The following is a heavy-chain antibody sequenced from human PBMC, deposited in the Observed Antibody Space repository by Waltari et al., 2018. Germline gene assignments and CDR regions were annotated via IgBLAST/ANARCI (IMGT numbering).Heavy chain of an antibody. V-gene: IGHV4-30-2*01. J-gene: IGHJ4*02. D-gene: IGHD3-10*01. Sequence: QLQLQESGSGLVKPSQPLSLTCAVSGGSISSGGYSWSWIRQPPGKGLEWIGYIYHSGSTYYNPSLKSRVTISVDRSKNQFSLKLSSVTAADTAVYYCARAYYYGSGSPPHFDYWGQGTLVTVSS. CDR2: IYHSGST. CDR1: GGSISSGGYS. CDR3: ARAYYYGSGSPPHFDY.